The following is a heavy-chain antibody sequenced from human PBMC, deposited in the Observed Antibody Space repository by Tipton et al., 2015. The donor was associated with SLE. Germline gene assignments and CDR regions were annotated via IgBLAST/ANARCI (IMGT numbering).Heavy chain of an antibody. J-gene: IGHJ4*02. CDR2: ISSSSSFL. CDR1: GFTFSTYS. Sequence: SLRLSCAASGFTFSTYSMNWVRQAPGKGLEWVSSISSSSSFLSYRDSVKGRFTISRDNAKNSLYLHMSSLGAEDTAVYYCARDRGYTGYDPPGYFDYWGQGTLVTVSS. V-gene: IGHV3-21*01. CDR3: ARDRGYTGYDPPGYFDY. D-gene: IGHD5-12*01.